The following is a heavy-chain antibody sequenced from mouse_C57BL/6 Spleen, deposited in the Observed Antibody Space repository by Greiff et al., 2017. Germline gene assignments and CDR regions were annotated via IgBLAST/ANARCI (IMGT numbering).Heavy chain of an antibody. D-gene: IGHD2-3*01. J-gene: IGHJ1*03. V-gene: IGHV1-15*01. CDR1: GYTFTDYE. CDR3: TKYGYYLYWYFDV. Sequence: VQLQESGAELVRPGASVTLSCKASGYTFTDYEMHWVKQTPVHGLEWIGAIDPETGGTAYNQKFKGKAILTADKSSSTAYMELRSLTSEDSAVYYCTKYGYYLYWYFDVWGTGTTVTVSS. CDR2: IDPETGGT.